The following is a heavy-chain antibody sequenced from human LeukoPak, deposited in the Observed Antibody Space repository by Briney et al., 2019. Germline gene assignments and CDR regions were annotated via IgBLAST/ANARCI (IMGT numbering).Heavy chain of an antibody. CDR3: ARARYGLQSNFDY. CDR2: INHSGST. CDR1: GGSFSGYY. Sequence: SETLSLTCAVYGGSFSGYYWSWIRQPPGKGLEWIGEINHSGSTNYNPSLKSRVTISVDTSKNQFSLKLSSVTAADTAVYYCARARYGLQSNFDYWGQGTLVTVSS. J-gene: IGHJ4*02. V-gene: IGHV4-34*01. D-gene: IGHD5-24*01.